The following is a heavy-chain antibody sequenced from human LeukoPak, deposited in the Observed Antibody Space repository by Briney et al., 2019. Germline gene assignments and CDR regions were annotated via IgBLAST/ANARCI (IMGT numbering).Heavy chain of an antibody. CDR3: AKDSVAVALLYYYYGMDV. CDR1: GFTFSSYA. D-gene: IGHD6-19*01. Sequence: GASLRLSCAASGFTFSSYAMSWVRQAPGKGLEWVSAISGSGGSTYYADSVKGRFTISRDNSKNTLYLQMNSLRAEDTAVYYCAKDSVAVALLYYYYGMDVWGQGTTVTVSS. J-gene: IGHJ6*02. V-gene: IGHV3-23*01. CDR2: ISGSGGST.